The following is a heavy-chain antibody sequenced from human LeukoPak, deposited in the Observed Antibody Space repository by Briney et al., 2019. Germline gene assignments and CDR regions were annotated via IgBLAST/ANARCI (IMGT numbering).Heavy chain of an antibody. Sequence: SQTLSLTCTVSGGSITSSDYYWSWIRQPPGKDLEWIGYMYYSGGTYYNPSLKSRVTISVDTSKNQFSLKLSSVTAADAAVYYCARQTGIIITFGGVIAPDAFDVWGQGTMVTVSS. CDR2: MYYSGGT. J-gene: IGHJ3*01. V-gene: IGHV4-30-4*01. CDR3: ARQTGIIITFGGVIAPDAFDV. D-gene: IGHD3-16*02. CDR1: GGSITSSDYY.